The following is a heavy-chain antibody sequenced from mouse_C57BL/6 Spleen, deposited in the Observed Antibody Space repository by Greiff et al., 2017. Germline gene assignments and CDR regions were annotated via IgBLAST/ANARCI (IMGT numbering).Heavy chain of an antibody. CDR3: ARNNWGDYAMDY. V-gene: IGHV1-52*01. CDR2: IDPSDSET. J-gene: IGHJ4*01. CDR1: GYTFTSYW. D-gene: IGHD4-1*01. Sequence: VQLQQPGAELVRPGSSVKLPCKASGYTFTSYWMHWVKQRPIQGLEWIGNIDPSDSETHYNQKFKDKATLTVDKSSSTAYMQLSSLTSEDSAVYYCARNNWGDYAMDYWGQGTSVTVSS.